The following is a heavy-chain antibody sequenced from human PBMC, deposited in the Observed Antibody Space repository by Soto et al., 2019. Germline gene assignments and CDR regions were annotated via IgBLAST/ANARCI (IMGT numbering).Heavy chain of an antibody. CDR3: ARCSGYSVYQCGPWDN. Sequence: ASVKVSCKASGYTFTSYYMHWVRQAPGQGLEWMGIINPSGGSTSYAQKFQGRVTMTRDTSTSTAYMELRSLRSDDTAMYYCARCSGYSVYQCGPWDNWGLGTLVRVSS. CDR2: INPSGGST. V-gene: IGHV1-46*01. CDR1: GYTFTSYY. J-gene: IGHJ4*02. D-gene: IGHD5-12*01.